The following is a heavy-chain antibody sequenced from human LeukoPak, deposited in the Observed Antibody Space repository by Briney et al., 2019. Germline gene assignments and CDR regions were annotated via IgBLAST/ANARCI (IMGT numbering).Heavy chain of an antibody. D-gene: IGHD3-22*01. CDR2: ISYSGST. J-gene: IGHJ1*01. CDR1: GGSISSYA. Sequence: PSETLSLTCTVSGGSISSYAWTWVRQPPGNELEWIGYISYSGSTTYNPSLKSRATMSVDTCKNQFSLKVTSVTAADTAVYYCARQDRSGSLTADWGQGTLVTVSS. CDR3: ARQDRSGSLTAD. V-gene: IGHV4-59*08.